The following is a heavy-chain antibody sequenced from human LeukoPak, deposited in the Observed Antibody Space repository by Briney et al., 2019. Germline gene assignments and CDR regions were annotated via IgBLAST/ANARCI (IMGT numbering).Heavy chain of an antibody. CDR1: GFTFSSYA. D-gene: IGHD2-15*01. CDR3: AKDYGCSGGSCAGY. Sequence: TGGSLRLSCAASGFTFSSYAMHWVRQAPGKGLEWVAVISYDGSNKYYADSVKGRFTISRDNSKNTLYLQMNSLRAEDTAVYYCAKDYGCSGGSCAGYWGQGTLVTVSS. J-gene: IGHJ4*02. CDR2: ISYDGSNK. V-gene: IGHV3-30*04.